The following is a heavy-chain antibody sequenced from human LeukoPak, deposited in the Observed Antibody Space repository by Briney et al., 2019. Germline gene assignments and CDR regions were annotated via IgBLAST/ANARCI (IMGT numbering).Heavy chain of an antibody. CDR2: INLNGGST. D-gene: IGHD4-11*01. Sequence: GGSLRLSCAASGFTFDDYGMSWVRQAPGKGLEWVSGINLNGGSTGYADSVKGRFTISRDNAKNSLYLQMNSLRAEDTALYYCASGQTTVTTGLDAFDIWGQGTMVTVSS. V-gene: IGHV3-20*04. CDR1: GFTFDDYG. CDR3: ASGQTTVTTGLDAFDI. J-gene: IGHJ3*02.